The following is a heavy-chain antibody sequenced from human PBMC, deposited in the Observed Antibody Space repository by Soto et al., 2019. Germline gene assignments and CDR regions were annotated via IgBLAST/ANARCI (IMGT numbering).Heavy chain of an antibody. CDR3: AKKYSSDWPTFDF. CDR1: GFTFTRYA. CDR2: VSPDGIRT. V-gene: IGHV3-23*01. Sequence: LRLSCVGSGFTFTRYAMSWVRQAPGEGLEWVSAVSPDGIRTSYADSVKGRFTISRDNSKNTVYLQMNSLRAEDMAIYYCAKKYSSDWPTFDFWGQGTLVTVSS. J-gene: IGHJ4*02. D-gene: IGHD6-19*01.